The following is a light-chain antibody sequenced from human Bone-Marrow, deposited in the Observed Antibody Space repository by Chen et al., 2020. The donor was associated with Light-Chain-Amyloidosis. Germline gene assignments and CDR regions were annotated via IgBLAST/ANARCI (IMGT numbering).Light chain of an antibody. Sequence: YVLTQAPSVSVAPGKTARITCGGNNIGRKSVHWYQQKPGQVPVVVIYNDSDRPSGIPERFSGANSGNPATLTISRVEAGDEADYYCQVWDSTSDRVVFGGGTKLTVL. CDR3: QVWDSTSDRVV. CDR2: NDS. CDR1: NIGRKS. V-gene: IGLV3-21*04. J-gene: IGLJ2*01.